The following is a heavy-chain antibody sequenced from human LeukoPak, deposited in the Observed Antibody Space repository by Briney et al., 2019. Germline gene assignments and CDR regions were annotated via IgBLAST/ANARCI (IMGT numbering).Heavy chain of an antibody. Sequence: SENLSLNCTVSGGSISGHYWSWIRQPPGKGLEWIWYIYYSGSTNCNPSLKSRTTISLDTSKSQFSLKLNSVTAADTAVYYCARDGDYDWYFDLWGRGTLVTVSS. CDR3: ARDGDYDWYFDL. CDR2: IYYSGST. J-gene: IGHJ2*01. D-gene: IGHD4-17*01. CDR1: GGSISGHY. V-gene: IGHV4-59*11.